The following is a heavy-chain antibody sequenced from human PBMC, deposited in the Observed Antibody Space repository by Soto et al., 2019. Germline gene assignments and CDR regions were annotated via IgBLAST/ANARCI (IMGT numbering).Heavy chain of an antibody. Sequence: GASVKVSCKASGGTFSSYAISWVRQAPGQGLEWMGGIIPIFGTANYAQKFQGRVTITADKSTSTAYMELSSLRSEDTAVYYCARDDRALGYYDSSGYYPLCDWGQGALVTVSS. D-gene: IGHD3-22*01. CDR3: ARDDRALGYYDSSGYYPLCD. CDR2: IIPIFGTA. J-gene: IGHJ4*02. V-gene: IGHV1-69*06. CDR1: GGTFSSYA.